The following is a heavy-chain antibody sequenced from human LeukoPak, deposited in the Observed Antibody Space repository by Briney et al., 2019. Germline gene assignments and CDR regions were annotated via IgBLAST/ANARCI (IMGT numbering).Heavy chain of an antibody. Sequence: SETLSLTCTVSGGSISSSSYYWGWIRQPPGKGLEWIGSIYYSGSTNYNPSLKSRVTISVDTSKNQFSLKLSSVTAADTAVYYCARDHPALYYDYVWGSYRSHFDYWGQGTLVTVSS. D-gene: IGHD3-16*02. CDR2: IYYSGST. CDR1: GGSISSSSYY. V-gene: IGHV4-39*07. J-gene: IGHJ4*02. CDR3: ARDHPALYYDYVWGSYRSHFDY.